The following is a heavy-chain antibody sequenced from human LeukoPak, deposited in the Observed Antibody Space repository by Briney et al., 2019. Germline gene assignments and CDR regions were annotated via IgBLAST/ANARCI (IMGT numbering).Heavy chain of an antibody. CDR3: ARGPVVVVAATPYYFDY. J-gene: IGHJ4*02. CDR1: GYTFTSYD. CDR2: MNPNSGNT. D-gene: IGHD2-15*01. Sequence: GASVKVSCKASGYTFTSYDINWVRQATGQGLEWMGWMNPNSGNTGYAQKFQGRVTITRNTSISTAYMELSSLRSEGTAVYYCARGPVVVVAATPYYFDYWGQGTLVTVSS. V-gene: IGHV1-8*03.